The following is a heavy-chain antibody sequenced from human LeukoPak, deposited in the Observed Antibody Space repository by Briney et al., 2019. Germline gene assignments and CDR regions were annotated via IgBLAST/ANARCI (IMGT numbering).Heavy chain of an antibody. CDR3: ARAPRGRDGYNPYYFDY. D-gene: IGHD5-24*01. Sequence: TGGSLRLSCAASGFTVSSNYMSWVRQAPGKGLEWVSVIYSGGSTYYADSVKGRFTISRDNSKNTLYLQMNSLRAEDTAVYYCARAPRGRDGYNPYYFDYWGQGVLVTVSS. CDR1: GFTVSSNY. CDR2: IYSGGST. V-gene: IGHV3-53*01. J-gene: IGHJ4*02.